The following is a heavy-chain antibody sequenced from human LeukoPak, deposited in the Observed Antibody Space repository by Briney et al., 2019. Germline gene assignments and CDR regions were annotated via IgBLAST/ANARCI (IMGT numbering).Heavy chain of an antibody. V-gene: IGHV4-59*01. Sequence: SSETLSLTCTVSGGSISNDYWSWIRQPPGKGLEYIGYIFYSGITNYNPSLKSRVTISVDTSKSQFPLKLTSVTAADTAVYYCARLGARGENSGYYAYFDYWGQGTLVTVSS. CDR1: GGSISNDY. CDR2: IFYSGIT. D-gene: IGHD3-22*01. J-gene: IGHJ4*02. CDR3: ARLGARGENSGYYAYFDY.